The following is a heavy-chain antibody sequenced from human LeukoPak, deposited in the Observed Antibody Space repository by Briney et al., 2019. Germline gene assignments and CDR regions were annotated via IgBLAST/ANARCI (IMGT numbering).Heavy chain of an antibody. CDR3: ARVGATRNNWFDP. Sequence: SVKVSCKTSGYTFTGYYMHWVRQAPGQGLEWMGGIIPIFGTANYAQKFQGRVTITADKSTSTAYMELSSLRSEDTAVYYCARVGATRNNWFDPWGQGTLVTVSS. CDR1: GYTFTGYY. CDR2: IIPIFGTA. J-gene: IGHJ5*02. D-gene: IGHD1-26*01. V-gene: IGHV1-69*06.